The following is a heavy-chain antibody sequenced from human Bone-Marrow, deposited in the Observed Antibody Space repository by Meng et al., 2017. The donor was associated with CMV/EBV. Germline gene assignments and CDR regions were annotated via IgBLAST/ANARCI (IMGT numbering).Heavy chain of an antibody. CDR3: ARSSSWYGEFDY. D-gene: IGHD6-13*01. J-gene: IGHJ4*02. CDR1: GGTFSSYA. CDR2: IIPILDIA. V-gene: IGHV1-69*10. Sequence: SVKVSCKASGGTFSSYAFSWVRQAPGQGLEWIGGIIPILDIANYAQKFQGRVTITADKSTSTAYMELSSLRSEDTAVYYCARSSSWYGEFDYWGQGTLVTVSS.